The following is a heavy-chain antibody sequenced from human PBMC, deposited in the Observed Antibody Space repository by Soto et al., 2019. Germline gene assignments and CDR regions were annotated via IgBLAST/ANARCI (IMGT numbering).Heavy chain of an antibody. J-gene: IGHJ6*02. V-gene: IGHV1-18*01. D-gene: IGHD5-12*01. CDR3: AREGVAAYYYSGMDV. CDR2: ISTYNGDT. CDR1: GYTFTRSG. Sequence: ASVKVSCKASGYTFTRSGISWVRQAPGQGLEWMGWISTYNGDTDYAQTLQGRVTMTTDTSTSTVHMEVRSLRSDDTAVYYCAREGVAAYYYSGMDVWGQGTLVTVSS.